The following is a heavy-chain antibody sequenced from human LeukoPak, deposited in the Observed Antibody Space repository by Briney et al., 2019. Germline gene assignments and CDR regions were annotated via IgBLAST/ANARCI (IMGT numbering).Heavy chain of an antibody. V-gene: IGHV4-30-4*08. D-gene: IGHD6-13*01. CDR3: ARDSRDSSSWNIWFDP. J-gene: IGHJ5*02. CDR2: IYYSGST. CDR1: GGSFSGYY. Sequence: KPSETLSLTCAVYGGSFSGYYWSWIRQPPGKGLEWIGYIYYSGSTYYNPSLKSRVTISVDTSKNQFSLKLSSVTAADTAVYYCARDSRDSSSWNIWFDPWGQGTLVTVSS.